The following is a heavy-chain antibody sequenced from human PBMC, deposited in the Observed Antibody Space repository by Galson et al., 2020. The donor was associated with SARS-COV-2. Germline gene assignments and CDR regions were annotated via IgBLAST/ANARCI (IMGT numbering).Heavy chain of an antibody. CDR3: ARARSGSYSAAFDI. CDR2: ISYDGSNK. J-gene: IGHJ3*02. D-gene: IGHD3-10*01. V-gene: IGHV3-30-3*01. CDR1: GFTFSSYA. Sequence: GESLKISCAASGFTFSSYAMHWVRQAPGKGLEWVAVISYDGSNKYYADSVKGRFTISRDNSKNTLYLQMNSLRAEDTAVNYCARARSGSYSAAFDIWGQGTMVTVSS.